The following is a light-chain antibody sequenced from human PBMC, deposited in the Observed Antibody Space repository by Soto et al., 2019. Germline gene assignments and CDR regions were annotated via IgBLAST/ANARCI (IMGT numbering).Light chain of an antibody. CDR1: ESISSW. J-gene: IGKJ1*01. CDR3: QQYKSYSRT. V-gene: IGKV1-5*03. CDR2: KAS. Sequence: DIQMTQSPSTLSASVGDRVTITCRASESISSWLAWYQQKPGKAPTLLIYKASNLESGVPSRFSGSGSGTEFTLTISSLQPDDVTAYYCQQYKSYSRTFGQGTKVDIK.